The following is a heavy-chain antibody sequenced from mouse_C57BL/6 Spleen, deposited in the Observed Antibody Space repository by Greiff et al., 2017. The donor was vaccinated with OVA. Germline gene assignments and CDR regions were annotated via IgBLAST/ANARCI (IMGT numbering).Heavy chain of an antibody. V-gene: IGHV1-54*01. J-gene: IGHJ1*03. Sequence: QVQLQQSGAELVRPGTSVKVSCKASGYAFTNYLIEWVKQRPGQGLEWIGVINPGSGGTNYNEKFKGKATLTADKSSSTAYMQLSSLTSEDSAVYFCARSYEDYGGYFDVWGTGTTVTASS. CDR1: GYAFTNYL. CDR2: INPGSGGT. CDR3: ARSYEDYGGYFDV. D-gene: IGHD2-4*01.